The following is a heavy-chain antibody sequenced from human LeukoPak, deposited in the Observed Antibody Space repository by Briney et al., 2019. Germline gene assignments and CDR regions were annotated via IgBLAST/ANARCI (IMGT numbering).Heavy chain of an antibody. V-gene: IGHV3-74*01. D-gene: IGHD2-2*01. Sequence: GGSLRLSCAASGFHFSSYWMHWVRQAPGRGLVGVSRINSDGSSTRYADSVKGRFTISRDNAKNTLYLQMNSLRAEDTAVYYCARVMADIVVVPAAMLYYYYYMDVWGKGTTVTVSS. CDR2: INSDGSST. CDR3: ARVMADIVVVPAAMLYYYYYMDV. CDR1: GFHFSSYW. J-gene: IGHJ6*03.